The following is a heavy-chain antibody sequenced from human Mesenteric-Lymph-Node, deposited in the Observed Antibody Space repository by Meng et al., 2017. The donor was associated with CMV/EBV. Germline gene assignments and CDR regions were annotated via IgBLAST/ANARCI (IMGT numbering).Heavy chain of an antibody. J-gene: IGHJ3*02. CDR3: ARDSVREVLRFLEWQSAMGFGAFDI. CDR2: ISSSSSI. Sequence: MNWVRQAPGKGLEWVSSISSSSSIYYADSVKGRFTISRDNAKNSLYLQMNSLRAEDTAVYYCARDSVREVLRFLEWQSAMGFGAFDIWGQGTMVTVSS. V-gene: IGHV3-69-1*01. D-gene: IGHD3-3*01.